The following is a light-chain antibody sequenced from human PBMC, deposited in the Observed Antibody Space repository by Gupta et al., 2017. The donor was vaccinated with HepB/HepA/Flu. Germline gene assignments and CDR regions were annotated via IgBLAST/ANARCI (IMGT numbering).Light chain of an antibody. CDR1: QSVSSY. CDR2: DAS. CDR3: QQRSNWPRT. V-gene: IGKV3-11*01. J-gene: IGKJ1*01. Sequence: EIVLTQSPATLSLSPGERATLPCMASQSVSSYLTWYQQKPGQAPRLLIYDASNRATGIPARFSGSGSGTDFTLTISSLEPEDFAVYYCQQRSNWPRTFGQGTKVEIK.